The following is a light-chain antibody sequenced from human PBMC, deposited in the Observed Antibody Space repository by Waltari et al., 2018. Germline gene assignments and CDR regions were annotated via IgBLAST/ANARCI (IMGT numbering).Light chain of an antibody. V-gene: IGLV3-1*01. Sequence: SYELTQPPSVSVSPGQTASITRSGETLGDKYVSWYQLKPGQSPVLVIYQDSQRPSGIPERFSGSNSGNTATLTISGTQAMDEADYYCQAWDSSTVVFGGGTKLTVL. CDR1: TLGDKY. J-gene: IGLJ2*01. CDR2: QDS. CDR3: QAWDSSTVV.